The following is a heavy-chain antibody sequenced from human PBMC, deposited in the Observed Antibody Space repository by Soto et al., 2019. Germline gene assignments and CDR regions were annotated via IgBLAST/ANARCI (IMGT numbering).Heavy chain of an antibody. V-gene: IGHV4-30-4*01. Sequence: SETLSLTCTVSGGSLSSGDYYWSWIRQPPGKGLEWIGYIYNSGNTYYNPSLKSRVTISVDTSKNQFSLKLSSVTAADTAVYYCARRGPVVYGYYFDYWGQGTLVTVSS. CDR2: IYNSGNT. CDR3: ARRGPVVYGYYFDY. J-gene: IGHJ4*02. D-gene: IGHD4-17*01. CDR1: GGSLSSGDYY.